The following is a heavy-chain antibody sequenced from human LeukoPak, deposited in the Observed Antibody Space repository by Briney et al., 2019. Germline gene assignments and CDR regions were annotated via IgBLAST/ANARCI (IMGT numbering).Heavy chain of an antibody. J-gene: IGHJ4*02. V-gene: IGHV3-30*04. CDR2: ISYDGSHK. CDR3: ARDRGFGELSVGYLDY. D-gene: IGHD3-10*01. CDR1: GFTFSSYA. Sequence: GGSLRLSCAASGFTFSSYAMSWFRQAPAKGLEWVTIISYDGSHKYYADSVKGRFTVSRDNSKNTLYLQMNSLRAEDTAVYYCARDRGFGELSVGYLDYWGQGTLVTVSS.